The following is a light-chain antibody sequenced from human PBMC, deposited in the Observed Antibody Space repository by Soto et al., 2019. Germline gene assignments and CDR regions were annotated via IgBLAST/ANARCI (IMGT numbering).Light chain of an antibody. Sequence: EIVMTQSQTTLSVSPGERANLSCRAIQTVSSKLAWYQLKPGQAPRLLIYGASTRATDIPARFSGSGSGTDVALTIGSLQSEDFAVYYCQQYNNWPPAFGQGTTVE. V-gene: IGKV3-15*01. J-gene: IGKJ1*01. CDR1: QTVSSK. CDR2: GAS. CDR3: QQYNNWPPA.